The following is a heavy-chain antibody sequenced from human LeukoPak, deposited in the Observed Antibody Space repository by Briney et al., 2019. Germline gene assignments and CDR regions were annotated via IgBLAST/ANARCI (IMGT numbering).Heavy chain of an antibody. CDR3: AKGHRSSSSFFDS. D-gene: IGHD6-19*01. Sequence: GGSLRLSCAAFSGFAMSWVRQAPGKGLEWVSAINGRGDDTYYPDSVKGRFTISRDNSNNTLYLQMNSLRAEDTAVYYCAKGHRSSSSFFDSWGQGILVTVSS. J-gene: IGHJ4*02. CDR1: SGFA. CDR2: INGRGDDT. V-gene: IGHV3-23*01.